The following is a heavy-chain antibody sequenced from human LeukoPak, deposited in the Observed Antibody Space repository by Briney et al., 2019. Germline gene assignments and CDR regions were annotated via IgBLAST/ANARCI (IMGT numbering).Heavy chain of an antibody. CDR1: GFTFSSYG. Sequence: GGTLRLSCAASGFTFSSYGMSWVRQAPGKGLEWVSVIYSGGSTYYADSVKGRFTISRDNSKNTLYLQMNSLRAEDTAVYYCARDLRFGECTFDIWGQGTMVTVSS. D-gene: IGHD3-10*01. CDR2: IYSGGST. V-gene: IGHV3-53*01. J-gene: IGHJ3*02. CDR3: ARDLRFGECTFDI.